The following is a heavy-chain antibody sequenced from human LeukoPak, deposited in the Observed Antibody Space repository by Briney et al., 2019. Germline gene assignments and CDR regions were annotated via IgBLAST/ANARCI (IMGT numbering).Heavy chain of an antibody. J-gene: IGHJ4*02. CDR3: ARGIAAACYFHFDY. V-gene: IGHV4-34*01. CDR2: INHSGST. Sequence: SETLSLTCAVYGGSFSGYYWSWIRQPPGKGLEWIGEINHSGSTNYNPSLKSRVTTSVDTSKNQFSLKLSSVTAADTAVYYCARGIAAACYFHFDYWGQGTLVTVSS. CDR1: GGSFSGYY. D-gene: IGHD6-13*01.